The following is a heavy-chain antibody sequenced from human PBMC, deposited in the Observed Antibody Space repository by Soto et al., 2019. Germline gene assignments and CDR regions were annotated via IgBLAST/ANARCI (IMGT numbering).Heavy chain of an antibody. D-gene: IGHD3-22*01. CDR2: IPYDGSNK. Sequence: GGSLRLSCAASGFTFSSYGMHWVRQAPGKGLEWVAVIPYDGSNKYYADSVKGRFTISRDNSKNTLYLQMNSLRAEDTAVYYFAKDLFRTDYYASSGYYYSYYYYVMDVWGQGTTVTVSS. J-gene: IGHJ6*01. CDR3: AKDLFRTDYYASSGYYYSYYYYVMDV. CDR1: GFTFSSYG. V-gene: IGHV3-30*18.